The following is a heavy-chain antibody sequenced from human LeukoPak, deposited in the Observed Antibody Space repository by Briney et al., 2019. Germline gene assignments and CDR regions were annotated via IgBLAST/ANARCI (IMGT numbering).Heavy chain of an antibody. D-gene: IGHD2-15*01. CDR3: ARDVVVAATPFRTRAFDI. J-gene: IGHJ3*02. CDR1: GGTFSSYA. Sequence: ASVKVSCKASGGTFSSYAISWVRQAPGQGLEWMGRIIPILGIANYAQKFQGRVTITADKSTSTAYMELSSLRSEDTAVYYCARDVVVAATPFRTRAFDIWGQGTMVTVSS. CDR2: IIPILGIA. V-gene: IGHV1-69*04.